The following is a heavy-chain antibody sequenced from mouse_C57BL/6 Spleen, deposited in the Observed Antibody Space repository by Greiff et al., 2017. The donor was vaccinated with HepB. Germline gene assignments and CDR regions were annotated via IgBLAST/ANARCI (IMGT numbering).Heavy chain of an antibody. CDR1: GFTFSSYA. J-gene: IGHJ3*01. Sequence: EVKLQESGGGLVKPGGSLKLSCAASGFTFSSYAMSWVRQTPEKRLEWVATISDGGSYTYYPDNVKGRFTISRDNAKNNLYLQMSHLKSEDTAMYYCARALYYSILFAYWGQGTLVTVSA. CDR2: ISDGGSYT. D-gene: IGHD2-5*01. CDR3: ARALYYSILFAY. V-gene: IGHV5-4*03.